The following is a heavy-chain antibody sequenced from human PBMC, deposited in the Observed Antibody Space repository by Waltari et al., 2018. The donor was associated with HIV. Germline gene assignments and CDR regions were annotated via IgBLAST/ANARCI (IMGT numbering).Heavy chain of an antibody. D-gene: IGHD2-15*01. V-gene: IGHV3-21*06. J-gene: IGHJ3*01. Sequence: ESGGGRAKPGGTLNLSCSGSGFTFKTYSVSWIRQTPGRLLEGIASSSYDSSCIEYADSVKGRFTVSRDNVRNSVFLQINDVRAEDTAKYFCGGCLCAEDCRDGFDVWGQGTMVTVSS. CDR2: SSYDSSCI. CDR1: GFTFKTYS. CDR3: GGCLCAEDCRDGFDV.